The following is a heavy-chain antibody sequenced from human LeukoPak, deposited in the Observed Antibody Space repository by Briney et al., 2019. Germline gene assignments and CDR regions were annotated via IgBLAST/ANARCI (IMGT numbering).Heavy chain of an antibody. CDR1: GGTFSSYA. Sequence: GASVKVSCKASGGTFSSYAISWVRQAPGQGLEWMGGIIPIFGTANYAQKFQGRVTITTDEPTSTAYMELSSLRSEDTAVYYCARDRSGSSSWHEITNWFDPWGQGTLVTVSS. J-gene: IGHJ5*02. D-gene: IGHD6-13*01. CDR2: IIPIFGTA. CDR3: ARDRSGSSSWHEITNWFDP. V-gene: IGHV1-69*05.